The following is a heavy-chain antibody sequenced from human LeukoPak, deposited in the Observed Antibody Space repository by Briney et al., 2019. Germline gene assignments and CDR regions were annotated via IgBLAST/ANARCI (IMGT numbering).Heavy chain of an antibody. CDR2: ISSSSGYI. CDR3: ARGILAAAGTPETDFDY. CDR1: GFTFSSYS. V-gene: IGHV3-21*01. D-gene: IGHD6-13*01. J-gene: IGHJ4*02. Sequence: PGGSLRLSCAASGFTFSSYSMNWVRQAPGKGLEWVSSISSSSGYIYYADSVKGRFTISRDNAKNSLYLQMNSLRAEDTAVYYCARGILAAAGTPETDFDYWGQGTLVTVSS.